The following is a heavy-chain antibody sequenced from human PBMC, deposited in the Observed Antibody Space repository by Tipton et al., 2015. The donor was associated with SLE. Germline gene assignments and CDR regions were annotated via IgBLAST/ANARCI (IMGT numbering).Heavy chain of an antibody. CDR1: GDSITSYY. CDR2: IYYNGHT. Sequence: TLSLTCTVSGDSITSYYWNWIRQPPGKGLEWIGYIYYNGHTNYNPSLKSRVTISVDTSKNQFSLNLSSVTAADTAIYYCARALWVDKDIAGEPIGIRLRAFDMWGQGTMVSVSS. V-gene: IGHV4-59*01. CDR3: ARALWVDKDIAGEPIGIRLRAFDM. J-gene: IGHJ3*02. D-gene: IGHD2-2*02.